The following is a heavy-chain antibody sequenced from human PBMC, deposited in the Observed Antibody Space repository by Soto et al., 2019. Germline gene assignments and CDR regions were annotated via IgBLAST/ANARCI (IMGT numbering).Heavy chain of an antibody. J-gene: IGHJ4*02. CDR3: AHRVLRTVFGLVTTTAIYFDF. CDR2: IYWDDDK. V-gene: IGHV2-5*02. CDR1: GFSLTTSGVG. Sequence: QITLNESGPTQVKPRQNLTLTCTFSGFSLTTSGVGVGWIRQSPGKAPEWLALIYWDDDKRYSPSLKSRLTITNEPSKTHVVLTMADLDPADTATYYCAHRVLRTVFGLVTTTAIYFDFWGQGTPVAVSS. D-gene: IGHD3-3*01.